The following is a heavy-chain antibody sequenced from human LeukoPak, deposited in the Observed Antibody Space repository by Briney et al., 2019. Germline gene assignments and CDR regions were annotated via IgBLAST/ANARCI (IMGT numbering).Heavy chain of an antibody. CDR2: ISSSTSTI. V-gene: IGHV3-48*04. D-gene: IGHD2-2*01. J-gene: IGHJ4*02. Sequence: PGGSPRLSCAASGFTFSSYSMNWVRQAPGKGLEWVSYISSSTSTIYYADSVKGRFTISRDDAKNSLYLQMNSLRAEDTAVYYCARDHVPAAARCFDYWGQGTLVTVSS. CDR1: GFTFSSYS. CDR3: ARDHVPAAARCFDY.